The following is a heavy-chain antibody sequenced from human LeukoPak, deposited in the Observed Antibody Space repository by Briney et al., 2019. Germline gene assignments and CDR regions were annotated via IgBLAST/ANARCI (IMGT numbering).Heavy chain of an antibody. CDR2: IYYSGTT. CDR3: ARVRQYCTNGVCFYTRFDY. D-gene: IGHD2-8*01. J-gene: IGHJ4*02. V-gene: IGHV4-59*01. Sequence: SETLSLTCSVSGDSISSYYWCWIRQPPGKGLEWIRSIYYSGTTNYNPSLKSRVTISVDTSKNQFSLKLSSVTAADTAVYYCARVRQYCTNGVCFYTRFDYWGQGTLVTVSS. CDR1: GDSISSYY.